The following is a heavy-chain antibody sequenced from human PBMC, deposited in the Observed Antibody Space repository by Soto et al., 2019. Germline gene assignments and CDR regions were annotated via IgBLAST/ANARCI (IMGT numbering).Heavy chain of an antibody. V-gene: IGHV3-30*04. Sequence: QVQVVESGGGVVQPGRSLRLSCAASGFTFSRYAIHWVRQAPGKGLEWVAVISRDGSNKYYVDSVKGRFTISRDNSKNTLYLQMNSLRDADTAVYYCGRSRKSAVANSFDFWGQGTLVTVSA. CDR2: ISRDGSNK. CDR1: GFTFSRYA. J-gene: IGHJ4*02. D-gene: IGHD3-10*01. CDR3: GRSRKSAVANSFDF.